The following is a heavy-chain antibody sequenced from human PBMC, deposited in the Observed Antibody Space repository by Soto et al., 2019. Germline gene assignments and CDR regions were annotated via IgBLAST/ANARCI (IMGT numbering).Heavy chain of an antibody. D-gene: IGHD7-27*01. V-gene: IGHV1-2*02. CDR2: INPNSGGT. J-gene: IGHJ5*02. CDR1: GYTFTGYY. CDR3: ARNTGIGDWFDP. Sequence: ASVKVSCKASGYTFTGYYMHWVRQAPGQGLEWMGWINPNSGGTNYAQKFQGRVTMTRDTSISTAYMELSRLRSDDTAVYYCARNTGIGDWFDPWGQGTLVTVSS.